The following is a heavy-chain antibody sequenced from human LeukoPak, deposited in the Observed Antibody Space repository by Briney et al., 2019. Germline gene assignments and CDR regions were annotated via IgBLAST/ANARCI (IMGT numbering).Heavy chain of an antibody. Sequence: GESLKISCKGSGYSFTKFWIGWVRQMPGKGLEWMGIIYPGDSDIRYSPSFQGQVTLLVDTSISTAYLQWSSLKASDTAMYYCARRAARGAYYYYYYMDVWGKGTTVTVSS. CDR3: ARRAARGAYYYYYYMDV. CDR2: IYPGDSDI. CDR1: GYSFTKFW. V-gene: IGHV5-51*01. D-gene: IGHD6-6*01. J-gene: IGHJ6*03.